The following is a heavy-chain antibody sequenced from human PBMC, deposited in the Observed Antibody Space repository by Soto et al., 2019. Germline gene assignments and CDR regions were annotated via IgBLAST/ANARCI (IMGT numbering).Heavy chain of an antibody. J-gene: IGHJ4*02. Sequence: QVQLVQSGAEVKKPGASVKVSCKASGYTFTNYAMHGVRQAPGQRPEWMGWINAGNGNRKYSQKFQGRVTITRDTSARVVYMELSSLRSEDTAVYYCAREYCTGGNCYDYWGQGALVIVSS. CDR1: GYTFTNYA. V-gene: IGHV1-3*01. D-gene: IGHD2-15*01. CDR3: AREYCTGGNCYDY. CDR2: INAGNGNR.